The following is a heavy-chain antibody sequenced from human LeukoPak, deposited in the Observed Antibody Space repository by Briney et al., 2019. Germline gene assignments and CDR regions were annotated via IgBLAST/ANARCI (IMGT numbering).Heavy chain of an antibody. CDR2: ISGNGGST. J-gene: IGHJ5*01. Sequence: GGPLRLSCEASGFSFSIYAMSWVRQAPGKGLERVSSISGNGGSTYYANSVKGRFTIARDNSKNTLYMEMNNLTEENTALYYCVKGGQRYDFWRFDFWGRGTLVTVSS. CDR1: GFSFSIYA. D-gene: IGHD3-3*01. V-gene: IGHV3-23*01. CDR3: VKGGQRYDFWRFDF.